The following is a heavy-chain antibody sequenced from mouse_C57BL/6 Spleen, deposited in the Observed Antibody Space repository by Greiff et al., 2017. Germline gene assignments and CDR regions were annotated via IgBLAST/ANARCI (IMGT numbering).Heavy chain of an antibody. Sequence: EVMLVESGGGLVKPGGSLKLSCAASGFTFSSYAMSWVRQTPDKRLAWVATIRDGGSYTYYPDNVKGRFTISRDNAKNNLYLQMSHLESEDTAMDYGARELGRGYFDYWGQGTTLTVSS. CDR3: ARELGRGYFDY. CDR1: GFTFSSYA. CDR2: IRDGGSYT. J-gene: IGHJ2*01. V-gene: IGHV5-4*01. D-gene: IGHD4-1*01.